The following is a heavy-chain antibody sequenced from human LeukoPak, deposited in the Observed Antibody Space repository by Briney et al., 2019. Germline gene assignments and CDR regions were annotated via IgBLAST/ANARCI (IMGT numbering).Heavy chain of an antibody. Sequence: PGGSLRLSCAASGFTFSNAWMTWVRQAPGKGLEWVGHIKSKGDGGTTDYAAPVKGRFSISRDDSKNTLYLQMNSLRAEDTALYYCARGYSRAAFDIWGQGTMVTVSS. CDR1: GFTFSNAW. CDR3: ARGYSRAAFDI. V-gene: IGHV3-15*01. CDR2: IKSKGDGGTT. J-gene: IGHJ3*02. D-gene: IGHD2-15*01.